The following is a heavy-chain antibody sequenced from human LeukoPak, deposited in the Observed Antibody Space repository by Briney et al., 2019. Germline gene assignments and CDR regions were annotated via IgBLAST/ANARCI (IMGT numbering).Heavy chain of an antibody. D-gene: IGHD6-19*01. CDR3: ARDVLLVVGYSSGWYLDY. V-gene: IGHV1-18*01. CDR1: GYTFTTYG. Sequence: ASVKVSCKASGYTFTTYGISWVRQAPGQGLEWMGWISACNGNTNYAQKFQGRVTMTTDTSTSTAYMELRSLRSDDTAVYYCARDVLLVVGYSSGWYLDYWGQGTLVIVSS. J-gene: IGHJ4*02. CDR2: ISACNGNT.